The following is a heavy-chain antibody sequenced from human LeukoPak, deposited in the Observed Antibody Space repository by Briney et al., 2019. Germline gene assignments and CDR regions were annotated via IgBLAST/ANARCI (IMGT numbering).Heavy chain of an antibody. J-gene: IGHJ4*02. CDR2: XKQDGSDK. V-gene: IGHV3-7*03. Sequence: PXXXLEWVAXXKQDGSDKYYVDSVKGRFTISRDNAKNSLYLQMNSLRAEDTAVYYCARDRIQLWFQNHYFDYWGQGTLVTVSS. CDR3: ARDRIQLWFQNHYFDY. D-gene: IGHD5-18*01.